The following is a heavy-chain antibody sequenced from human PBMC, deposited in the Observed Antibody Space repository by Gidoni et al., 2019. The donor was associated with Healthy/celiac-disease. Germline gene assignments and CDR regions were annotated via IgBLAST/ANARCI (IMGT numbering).Heavy chain of an antibody. CDR2: IRNKAYGGTT. CDR1: GFLFGDYA. CDR3: SRSPGKNWFDP. V-gene: IGHV3-49*03. J-gene: IGHJ5*02. Sequence: EVQLVESGGGLVQPGRSLRLSCTASGFLFGDYAVNWFRQAPGKGLEWVGLIRNKAYGGTTEYAASVKGRFTISRDDSKSIAYLQMNSLKTEDTAVYYCSRSPGKNWFDPWGQGTLVTVSS.